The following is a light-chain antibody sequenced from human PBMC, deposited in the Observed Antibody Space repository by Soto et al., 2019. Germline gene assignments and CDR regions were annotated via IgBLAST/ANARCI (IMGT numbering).Light chain of an antibody. CDR3: QQYNDWPSMYT. CDR2: GAS. J-gene: IGKJ2*01. V-gene: IGKV3-15*01. CDR1: QSFDSN. Sequence: EIVMTQSPATLSVSPGERATLSCRASQSFDSNLAWYQQKPVQAPRLLIFGASTMASGVPARFSGSGSGTEFTLTISSLQSEDFAVYYCQQYNDWPSMYTFGQGTKLEMK.